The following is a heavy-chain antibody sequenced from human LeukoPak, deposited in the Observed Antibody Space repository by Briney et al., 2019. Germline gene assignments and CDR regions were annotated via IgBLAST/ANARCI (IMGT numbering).Heavy chain of an antibody. J-gene: IGHJ3*02. CDR1: GGTFSSYA. D-gene: IGHD3-22*01. CDR3: ARAAPYYYDSSGDYAFDI. CDR2: IIPIFGIA. Sequence: GASVKVSCKASGGTFSSYAISWVRQAPGQGLEWMGRIIPIFGIANYAQKFQGRVTITADKSTSTAYMELSSLRSEDTAVYYCARAAPYYYDSSGDYAFDIWGRGTMVTVSS. V-gene: IGHV1-69*04.